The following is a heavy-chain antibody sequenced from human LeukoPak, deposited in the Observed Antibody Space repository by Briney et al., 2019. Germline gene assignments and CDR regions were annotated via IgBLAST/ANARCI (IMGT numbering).Heavy chain of an antibody. CDR3: AKGGGGYDSVDY. CDR1: GFTFDDYA. J-gene: IGHJ4*02. D-gene: IGHD5-12*01. CDR2: ISWNSGSI. V-gene: IGHV3-9*01. Sequence: GRSLRLSCAASGFTFDDYAMHWVRQAPGKGLEWVSGISWNSGSIGYADSVKGRFTISRDNAKNSLYLQMNSLRAEDTAVYYCAKGGGGYDSVDYWGQGTLVTVSS.